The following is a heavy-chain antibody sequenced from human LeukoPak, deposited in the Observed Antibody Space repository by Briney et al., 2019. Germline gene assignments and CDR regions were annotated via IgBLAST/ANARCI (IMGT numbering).Heavy chain of an antibody. CDR1: GYTFTSYG. J-gene: IGHJ3*02. CDR3: ARDQLGLEVGATRDRAFDI. Sequence: ASVKVSCKASGYTFTSYGISWVRQAPGQGLEWMGWISAYNGNTNYAQKLQGRVTMTTDTSTSTAHMELRSLRSDDTAVYYCARDQLGLEVGATRDRAFDIWGQGTMVTVSS. D-gene: IGHD1-26*01. V-gene: IGHV1-18*01. CDR2: ISAYNGNT.